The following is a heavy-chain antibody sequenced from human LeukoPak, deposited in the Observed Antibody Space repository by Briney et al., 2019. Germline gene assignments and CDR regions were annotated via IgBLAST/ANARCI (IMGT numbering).Heavy chain of an antibody. Sequence: GGSLRLSCAASGFSFRTHSMKWVRQAPGKGLEWVSSITSFGSDIYYADSVKGRFTISRDDGKNSLYLQMNSLRAEDTAVYYCARVRYFDWFLDYWGQGTLVTVSS. D-gene: IGHD3-9*01. CDR2: ITSFGSDI. CDR3: ARVRYFDWFLDY. V-gene: IGHV3-21*04. J-gene: IGHJ4*02. CDR1: GFSFRTHS.